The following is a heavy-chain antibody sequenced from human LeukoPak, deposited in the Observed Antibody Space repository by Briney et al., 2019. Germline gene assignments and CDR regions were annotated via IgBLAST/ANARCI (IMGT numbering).Heavy chain of an antibody. CDR3: AKDLGPTPYDSSISA. CDR2: ISGSGGST. J-gene: IGHJ3*01. D-gene: IGHD3-22*01. Sequence: PGGSLSLSCEASGFTLSSYAMSWVRRPPGKGLEWVSAISGSGGSTYYADSVKGRFTISRDNSKNTLYLQMNSLRAEDTAVYYCAKDLGPTPYDSSISAWGQGTMVTVSS. V-gene: IGHV3-23*01. CDR1: GFTLSSYA.